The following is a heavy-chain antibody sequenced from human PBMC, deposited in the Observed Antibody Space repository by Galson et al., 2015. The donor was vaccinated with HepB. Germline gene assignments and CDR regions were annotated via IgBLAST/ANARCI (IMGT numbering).Heavy chain of an antibody. Sequence: SLRLSCAASRFTFSNSAMHWVRQAPGKGLEWVAIISSDGNNEYYSVSVRGRFTISRDNFRNTLFLQMNSLRPEDTGIYYCARAAGNSRSWLPGANWLDPWGQGTLVIVSS. J-gene: IGHJ5*02. D-gene: IGHD6-13*01. V-gene: IGHV3-30*04. CDR3: ARAAGNSRSWLPGANWLDP. CDR1: RFTFSNSA. CDR2: ISSDGNNE.